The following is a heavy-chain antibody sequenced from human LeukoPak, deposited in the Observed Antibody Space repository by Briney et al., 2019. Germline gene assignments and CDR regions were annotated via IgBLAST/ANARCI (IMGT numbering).Heavy chain of an antibody. CDR1: GFTFSSYA. CDR3: ARDGVYDFWSGYYLDY. V-gene: IGHV3-30-3*01. CDR2: ISYDGSNK. D-gene: IGHD3-3*01. J-gene: IGHJ4*02. Sequence: PGGSLRLSCAASGFTFSSYAMHWVRQAPGKGLEWVAVISYDGSNKYYADSVKGRFTISRDNSKNTLYLQMNSLRAEDTAVYYCARDGVYDFWSGYYLDYWGQGTLVTVSS.